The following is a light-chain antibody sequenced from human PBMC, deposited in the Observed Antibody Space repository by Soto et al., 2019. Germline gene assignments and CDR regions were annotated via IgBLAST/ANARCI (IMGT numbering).Light chain of an antibody. Sequence: QSVLTQPASVSESHGQSITISCTGTSSDVGGYNYVSWYQQHPGKAPKLMIYDVSNRPSGVSNRFSGSKSGNTASLTISGLQAEDEADYYCSSYTSSSTYVFGTGTNLTVL. V-gene: IGLV2-14*01. J-gene: IGLJ1*01. CDR1: SSDVGGYNY. CDR3: SSYTSSSTYV. CDR2: DVS.